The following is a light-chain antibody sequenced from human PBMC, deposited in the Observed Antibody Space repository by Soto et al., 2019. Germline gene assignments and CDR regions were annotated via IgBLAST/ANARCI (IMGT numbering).Light chain of an antibody. CDR1: SSDVGGYNY. Sequence: QSALTQPASVSGSPGQLITISCTGTSSDVGGYNYVSWYQQHPGKAPKLMIYDVSYRPSGVSNRFSGSKSGNTASLTISGLQAEDEADYYCSSYTTSSTLVFGGGTKLTVL. CDR2: DVS. CDR3: SSYTTSSTLV. V-gene: IGLV2-14*01. J-gene: IGLJ3*02.